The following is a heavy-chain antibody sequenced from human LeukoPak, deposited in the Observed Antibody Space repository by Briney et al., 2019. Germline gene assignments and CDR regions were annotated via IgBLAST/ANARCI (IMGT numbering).Heavy chain of an antibody. CDR2: ISNGGSI. Sequence: PGRSLRLSCAASGFSISSYALHWVRQAPGKGLQYVSGISNGGSIDYANSVKGRFTISRDNSKNTLYLQMGSLRPEDMAVYYCARDFSYGSGSDYWGQGILVTVSS. J-gene: IGHJ4*02. D-gene: IGHD5-18*01. V-gene: IGHV3-64*01. CDR1: GFSISSYA. CDR3: ARDFSYGSGSDY.